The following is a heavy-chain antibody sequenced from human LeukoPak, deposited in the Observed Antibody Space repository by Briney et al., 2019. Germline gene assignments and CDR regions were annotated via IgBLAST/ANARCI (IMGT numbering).Heavy chain of an antibody. CDR2: ISSSSSYI. D-gene: IGHD5-24*01. CDR1: GFTFSGYA. CDR3: ARDDQALEMATIRAFDY. V-gene: IGHV3-21*01. Sequence: GGSLRLSCAASGFTFSGYAMNWVRQAPGKGLEWVSSISSSSSYIYYADSVKGRFTISRDNAKNSLYLQMNSLRAEDTAVYYCARDDQALEMATIRAFDYWGQGTLVTVSS. J-gene: IGHJ4*02.